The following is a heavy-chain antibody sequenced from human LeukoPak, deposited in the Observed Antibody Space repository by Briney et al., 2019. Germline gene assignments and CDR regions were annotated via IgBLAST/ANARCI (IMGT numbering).Heavy chain of an antibody. D-gene: IGHD5-18*01. J-gene: IGHJ5*02. V-gene: IGHV1-18*01. CDR3: ARLLDTAMVTSYWFDP. CDR1: GYTFTSYG. CDR2: IGAYNGNT. Sequence: ASVKVSCKASGYTFTSYGISWVRQAPGQGLEWMGWIGAYNGNTNYAQKLQGRVTMTTDTSTSTAYMELRSLRSDDTAVYYCARLLDTAMVTSYWFDPWGQGTLVTVSS.